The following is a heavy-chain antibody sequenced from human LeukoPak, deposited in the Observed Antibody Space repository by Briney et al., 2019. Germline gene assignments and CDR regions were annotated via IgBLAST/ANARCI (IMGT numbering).Heavy chain of an antibody. CDR2: ISSSSSYI. J-gene: IGHJ4*02. Sequence: PGGSLRLSCAASGFTFSSYSMNWVRQAPGKGLEWVSSISSSSSYIYYADSVKGRFTISRDNAKNSLYLQMNSLRAEDTAVYYCAREDDSSSSQPCDYWGQGTLVTVSS. V-gene: IGHV3-21*01. D-gene: IGHD6-6*01. CDR3: AREDDSSSSQPCDY. CDR1: GFTFSSYS.